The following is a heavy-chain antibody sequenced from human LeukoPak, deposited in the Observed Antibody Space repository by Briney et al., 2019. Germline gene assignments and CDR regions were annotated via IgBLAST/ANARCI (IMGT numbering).Heavy chain of an antibody. CDR1: GDSVSSNSAA. D-gene: IGHD4-17*01. J-gene: IGHJ4*02. CDR2: TYYKSKWYN. V-gene: IGHV6-1*01. Sequence: SQTLSLTYAISGDSVSSNSAAWICIRQSPSRGLEWLGRTYYKSKWYNDYAISVKSRITINPDTSKNQFSLQLNSVTPEDTAVYYCARDVNGDLYYDYWGQGTLVTVSS. CDR3: ARDVNGDLYYDY.